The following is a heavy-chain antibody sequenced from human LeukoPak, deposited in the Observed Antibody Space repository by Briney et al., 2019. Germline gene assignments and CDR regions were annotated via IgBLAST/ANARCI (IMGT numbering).Heavy chain of an antibody. CDR1: GFTFSSYA. Sequence: PGGSLRLSCAASGFTFSSYAMSWVRQAPGKGLEWVSCISADSSYIYYADSVKGRFTISRDNSKNTLYLQMNSLRAEDTAVYYCAKEGYLAFDYWGQGTLVTVSS. CDR3: AKEGYLAFDY. J-gene: IGHJ4*02. V-gene: IGHV3-23*01. D-gene: IGHD1-1*01. CDR2: ISADSSYI.